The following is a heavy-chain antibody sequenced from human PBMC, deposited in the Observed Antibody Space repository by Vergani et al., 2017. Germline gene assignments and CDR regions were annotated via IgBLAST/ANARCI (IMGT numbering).Heavy chain of an antibody. J-gene: IGHJ3*02. CDR3: ARGSIVGVPDAFDI. CDR2: IYSGGST. CDR1: GFTVSSNY. Sequence: EVQLVETGGGLIQPGGSLRLSCAASGFTVSSNYMSWVRQAPGKGLEWVSVIYSGGSTYYADSVKGRFTISRDNSKNTLYLQMNNLRAEDTAVYYCARGSIVGVPDAFDIWGQGTMVTVSS. D-gene: IGHD1-26*01. V-gene: IGHV3-53*02.